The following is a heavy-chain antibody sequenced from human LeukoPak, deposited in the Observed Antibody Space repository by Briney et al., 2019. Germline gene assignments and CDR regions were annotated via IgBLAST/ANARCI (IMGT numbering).Heavy chain of an antibody. D-gene: IGHD2/OR15-2a*01. CDR1: GFTFSSYD. CDR3: ARGYLDGMDV. CDR2: IGTAGDT. J-gene: IGHJ6*02. Sequence: GGSLRPSCAASGFTFSSYDMHWVRQATGKGLEWVSVIGTAGDTYYPGSVKGRFTTSRENAKNSLYLQMNSLRAGDTAVYYCARGYLDGMDVWGQGTTVTVSS. V-gene: IGHV3-13*01.